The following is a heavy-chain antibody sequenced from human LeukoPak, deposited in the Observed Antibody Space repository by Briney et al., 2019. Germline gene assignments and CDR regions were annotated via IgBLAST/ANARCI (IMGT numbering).Heavy chain of an antibody. Sequence: GASVKVSCKVSGYTLTELSMHWVRQAPGKGLEWMGGFDPEDDEAIYAQKFQGRVTMTEDTSTDTAYMDLSSLRSEDTAVYYCATGGRYYDSSGYYYHAFDIWGQGTMVTVSS. CDR3: ATGGRYYDSSGYYYHAFDI. D-gene: IGHD3-22*01. CDR2: FDPEDDEA. V-gene: IGHV1-24*01. J-gene: IGHJ3*02. CDR1: GYTLTELS.